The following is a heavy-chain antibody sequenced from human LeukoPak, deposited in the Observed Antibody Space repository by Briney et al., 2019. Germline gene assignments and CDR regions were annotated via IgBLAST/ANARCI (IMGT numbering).Heavy chain of an antibody. J-gene: IGHJ6*02. D-gene: IGHD2-2*03. CDR1: GFTFSRFW. CDR3: ARVSGYCSSTSCPIQYYYGMDV. Sequence: GGSLRLSCAASGFTFSRFWMTWVRQAPGKGLEWVANINQDGSEKYYVDSVKGRFTISRDNAKNSLYLQMNSLRAEDTAVYYCARVSGYCSSTSCPIQYYYGMDVWGQGTTVTVSS. V-gene: IGHV3-7*01. CDR2: INQDGSEK.